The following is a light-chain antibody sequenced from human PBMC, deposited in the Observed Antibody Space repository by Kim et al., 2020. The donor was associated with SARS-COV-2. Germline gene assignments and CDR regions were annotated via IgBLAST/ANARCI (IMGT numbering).Light chain of an antibody. CDR2: YDS. V-gene: IGLV3-21*04. CDR3: QVWDSSSDLPV. J-gene: IGLJ3*02. CDR1: NIGSKS. Sequence: SYELTQPPSVSVAPGKTARITCGGNNIGSKSVHWYQQKPGQAPVLVIYYDSDRPSGIPERFSGSNSGNTAPLTISRVEAGDEADYYCQVWDSSSDLPVFG.